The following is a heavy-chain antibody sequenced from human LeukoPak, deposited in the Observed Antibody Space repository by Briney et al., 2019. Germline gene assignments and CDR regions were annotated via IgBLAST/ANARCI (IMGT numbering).Heavy chain of an antibody. D-gene: IGHD7-27*01. Sequence: SGGPLRLSCVASGFTFSSYAMSWVRQAPGKGLEWVSTITGSGGNTFYADPVKGRFAVSRDNSKNTLYLQMNSLRAEDTAVYYCAKTGQFDYWGQGTLVTVSS. CDR1: GFTFSSYA. CDR3: AKTGQFDY. CDR2: ITGSGGNT. V-gene: IGHV3-23*01. J-gene: IGHJ4*02.